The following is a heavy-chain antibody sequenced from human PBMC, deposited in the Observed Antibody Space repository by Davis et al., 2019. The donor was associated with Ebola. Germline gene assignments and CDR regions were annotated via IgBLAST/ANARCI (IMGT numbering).Heavy chain of an antibody. Sequence: LSLTCVGSGFTFTRYWMHSVRPTPGKSLEWVARINNDESSTDYADSVKGRFTISRDNSNNLVYLQMDSLRVDDTAVYHCTRGSSSVHYLWGQGATVTVSS. J-gene: IGHJ6*02. CDR3: TRGSSSVHYL. D-gene: IGHD6-13*01. CDR1: GFTFTRYW. CDR2: INNDESST. V-gene: IGHV3-74*01.